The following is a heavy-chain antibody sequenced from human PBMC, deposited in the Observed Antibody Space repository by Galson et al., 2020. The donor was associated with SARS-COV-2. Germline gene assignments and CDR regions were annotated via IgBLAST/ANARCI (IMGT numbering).Heavy chain of an antibody. J-gene: IGHJ2*01. CDR1: GYSVSTTNY. V-gene: IGHV4-38-2*01. Sequence: SQTLSLTCAVSGYSVSTTNYWGWVRLAPGKGLEWIGSIYPNGRTYYNPSLESRVTISVDTSRNQFSLTLASVTAADTAFYYCARQGVNMIVLVTVPGWFFDIWGRGNLVTVSS. D-gene: IGHD2-21*02. CDR3: ARQGVNMIVLVTVPGWFFDI. CDR2: IYPNGRT.